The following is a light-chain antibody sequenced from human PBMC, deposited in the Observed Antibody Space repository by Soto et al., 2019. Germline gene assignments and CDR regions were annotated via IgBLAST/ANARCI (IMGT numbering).Light chain of an antibody. J-gene: IGKJ4*01. CDR1: QSVSRSS. V-gene: IGKV3-20*01. CDR2: DAS. Sequence: ENVLTQSPGTLSFSPGERATLSCRASQSVSRSSLAWYQQRPGQAPRLLIYDASNRATGIPARFSGSGSGTDFTLTISRLEPEDFAVYYCQQYNNWPPALTFGGGTKVDIK. CDR3: QQYNNWPPALT.